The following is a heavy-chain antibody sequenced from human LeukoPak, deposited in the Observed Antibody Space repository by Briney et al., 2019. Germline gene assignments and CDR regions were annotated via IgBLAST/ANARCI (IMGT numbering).Heavy chain of an antibody. Sequence: SETLSLTCTVAGGSVSHISYYWAWIRQPPGKGLEWIGSIFYSGSTYYNPSLKSRVTISVDRSKNQFSLKLSSVTAADTAVYYCARFPYDSSGNFDYWGQGTLVTVSS. CDR3: ARFPYDSSGNFDY. J-gene: IGHJ4*02. CDR2: IFYSGST. CDR1: GGSVSHISYY. V-gene: IGHV4-39*07. D-gene: IGHD3-22*01.